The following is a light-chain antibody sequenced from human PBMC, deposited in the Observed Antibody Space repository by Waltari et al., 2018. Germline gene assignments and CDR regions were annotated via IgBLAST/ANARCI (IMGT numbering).Light chain of an antibody. CDR2: ATS. Sequence: DIQMTQSPSSVSASVGDRVTITCRASQDIRNWLAWYQQKPGKAPNLLIYATSSLQTGVPSRFSGSGSGTEFTLTISSLQPEEFATYYCQQANSFPITFGPGTRLEIK. CDR1: QDIRNW. V-gene: IGKV1-12*01. CDR3: QQANSFPIT. J-gene: IGKJ5*01.